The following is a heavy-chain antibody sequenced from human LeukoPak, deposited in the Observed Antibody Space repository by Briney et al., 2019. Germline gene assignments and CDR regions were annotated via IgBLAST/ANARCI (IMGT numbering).Heavy chain of an antibody. V-gene: IGHV3-23*01. D-gene: IGHD3-10*01. CDR1: GFTFSSFA. CDR3: AKDSYQTSGKRTDY. Sequence: PGGSLRLSCSASGFTFSSFAMNWVRQAPGKGLEWVSAISGSGGKAYYADSVKGRFTISRDNSKNTLYLQMNSLRAEDTAVYYCAKDSYQTSGKRTDYWGQGTLVTVSS. J-gene: IGHJ4*02. CDR2: ISGSGGKA.